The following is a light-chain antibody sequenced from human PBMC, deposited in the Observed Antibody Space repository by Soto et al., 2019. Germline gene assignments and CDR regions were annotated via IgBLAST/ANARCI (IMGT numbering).Light chain of an antibody. CDR3: QQSYSTSAPLFT. J-gene: IGKJ3*01. CDR2: AAS. CDR1: QSISSY. Sequence: DLQMTQSPSSLSASVGDRVTITCRASQSISSYLNWYQQKPGKAPKLLIYAASSLQSGVPSRFSGSGSGTDFTLTISSLQPEDFATYYCQQSYSTSAPLFTFGPGTKVDIK. V-gene: IGKV1-39*01.